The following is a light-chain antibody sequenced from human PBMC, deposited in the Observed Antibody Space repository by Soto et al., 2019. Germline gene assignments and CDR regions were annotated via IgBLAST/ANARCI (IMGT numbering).Light chain of an antibody. V-gene: IGLV2-14*01. Sequence: QSVLTQPASVSGSPGQSITISCTGTSSDVGGYNSVSWYQQHPGKAPKLMIYEVSNRPSGVSNRFSGSKSGNTASLTISGLQVEDEADYYCSSYTTSSTLLYVFGTGTKLTVL. CDR3: SSYTTSSTLLYV. CDR1: SSDVGGYNS. J-gene: IGLJ1*01. CDR2: EVS.